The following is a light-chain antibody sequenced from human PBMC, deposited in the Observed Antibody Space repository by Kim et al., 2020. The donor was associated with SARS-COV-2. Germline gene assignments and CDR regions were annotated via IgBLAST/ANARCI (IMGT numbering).Light chain of an antibody. CDR3: SSYAGSNNGV. Sequence: GHSVPISCTGSSSDLASSDYVPWYQQYPGKAPKLIIYDVTKRPSGVPDRFSGSKSANTASLTVSGLQVEDEADYYCSSYAGSNNGVFGGGTQLTVL. V-gene: IGLV2-8*01. CDR1: SSDLASSDY. CDR2: DVT. J-gene: IGLJ2*01.